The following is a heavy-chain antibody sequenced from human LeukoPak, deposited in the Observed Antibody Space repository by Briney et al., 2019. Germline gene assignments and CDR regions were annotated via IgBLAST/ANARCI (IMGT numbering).Heavy chain of an antibody. V-gene: IGHV1-18*01. Sequence: GASVKVSCKASGYTFTSYGISWVRQAPGQGLGWMGWISAYNGNTNYAQKLQGRVTMTTDTSTSTAYMELRSLRSDDTAVYYCARDLRYYDSRGYYADYWGQGTLVTVSS. J-gene: IGHJ4*02. D-gene: IGHD3-22*01. CDR2: ISAYNGNT. CDR1: GYTFTSYG. CDR3: ARDLRYYDSRGYYADY.